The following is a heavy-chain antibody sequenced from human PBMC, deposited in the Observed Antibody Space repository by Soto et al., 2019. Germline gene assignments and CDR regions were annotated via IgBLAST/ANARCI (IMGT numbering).Heavy chain of an antibody. CDR1: GFTFSSYA. Sequence: GGSLRLSCAASGFTFSSYAMHWVRQAPGKGLEWVAVISYDGSNKYYADSVKGRFTISRDNSKNTLYLQMNSLRAEDTAVYYCARTAQQWLGGDYYYYGMDVWGQGTTVTV. CDR3: ARTAQQWLGGDYYYYGMDV. V-gene: IGHV3-30-3*01. CDR2: ISYDGSNK. J-gene: IGHJ6*02. D-gene: IGHD6-19*01.